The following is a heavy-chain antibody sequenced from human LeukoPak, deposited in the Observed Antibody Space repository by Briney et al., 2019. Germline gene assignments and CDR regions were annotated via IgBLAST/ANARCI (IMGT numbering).Heavy chain of an antibody. CDR3: AVPPSSSWYYFDY. D-gene: IGHD6-13*01. V-gene: IGHV3-23*01. CDR2: NSGSGGST. CDR1: GFTFSSYA. Sequence: GGSLRLSCAASGFTFSSYAMSWVRQAPGKGLEWVSANSGSGGSTYYADSVKGRFTISRDNSKNTLYLQMNSLRAEDTAVYYCAVPPSSSWYYFDYWGQGTLVTVSP. J-gene: IGHJ4*02.